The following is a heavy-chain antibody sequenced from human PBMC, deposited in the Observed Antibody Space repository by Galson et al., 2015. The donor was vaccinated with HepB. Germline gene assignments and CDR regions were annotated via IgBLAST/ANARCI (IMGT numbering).Heavy chain of an antibody. Sequence: SVKVSCKASGGTFSSYAISWVRQAPGQGLEWMGGIIPIFGTANYAQKFQGRVTITADKSTSTAYMELSSLRSEDTAVYYCARGGQWLKYFDYWGQGTLVTVSS. CDR2: IIPIFGTA. CDR1: GGTFSSYA. V-gene: IGHV1-69*06. CDR3: ARGGQWLKYFDY. J-gene: IGHJ4*02. D-gene: IGHD6-19*01.